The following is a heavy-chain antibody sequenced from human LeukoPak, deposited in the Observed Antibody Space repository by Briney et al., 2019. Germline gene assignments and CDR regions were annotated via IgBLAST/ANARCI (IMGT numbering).Heavy chain of an antibody. CDR2: ISWNGDST. V-gene: IGHV3-20*04. Sequence: GGSLRLSCAASGFTFDDYAMSWVRQAPGKGLEWVSGISWNGDSTGYTDSVKGRFSISRDNAKNSLYLQMKSLRVEDTALYYCARYGDPKYFYFYMDVRGKGTTVTVSS. CDR1: GFTFDDYA. CDR3: ARYGDPKYFYFYMDV. J-gene: IGHJ6*03. D-gene: IGHD4-17*01.